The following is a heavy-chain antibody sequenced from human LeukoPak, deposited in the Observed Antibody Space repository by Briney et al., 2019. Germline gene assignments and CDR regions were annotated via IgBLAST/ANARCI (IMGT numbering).Heavy chain of an antibody. Sequence: PSETLSLTCAVYGGSFSGYYWSWIRQPPGKGLEWIGEINHSGSTNYNPSLKSRVTISVDTSKNQFSLKLSSVTAADTAVYYCARYSPVWFGFPNPLFDYWGQGTLVTVSS. CDR1: GGSFSGYY. D-gene: IGHD3-10*01. J-gene: IGHJ4*02. CDR3: ARYSPVWFGFPNPLFDY. V-gene: IGHV4-34*01. CDR2: INHSGST.